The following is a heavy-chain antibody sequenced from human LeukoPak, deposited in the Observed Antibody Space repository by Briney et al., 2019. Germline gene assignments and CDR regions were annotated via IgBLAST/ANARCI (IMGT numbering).Heavy chain of an antibody. CDR2: ISYDGSNK. Sequence: PGGSLRLSCAASGLTFSSYGMHWVRQAPGKGLEWVAVISYDGSNKYYADSVKGRFTISRDNSKNTLYLQMNSLRAEDTAVYYCARGFGRPWGQGTLVTVSS. D-gene: IGHD3-10*01. V-gene: IGHV3-30*03. CDR3: ARGFGRP. J-gene: IGHJ5*02. CDR1: GLTFSSYG.